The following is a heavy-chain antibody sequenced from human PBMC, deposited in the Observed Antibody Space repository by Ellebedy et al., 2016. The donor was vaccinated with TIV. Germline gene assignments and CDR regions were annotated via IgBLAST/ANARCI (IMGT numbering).Heavy chain of an antibody. V-gene: IGHV3-64*02. CDR1: GFTFSTYA. D-gene: IGHD1-14*01. CDR3: VREAGPSGFFDQ. CDR2: ISHNGGGR. Sequence: GESLKISCEVSGFTFSTYAMHWVRQAPGRGLEYVSAISHNGGGRYYADSVKGRFSISRDNSRSTLYLQMGRLRLDDMALYDCVREAGPSGFFDQWGQGTPVTVSS. J-gene: IGHJ4*02.